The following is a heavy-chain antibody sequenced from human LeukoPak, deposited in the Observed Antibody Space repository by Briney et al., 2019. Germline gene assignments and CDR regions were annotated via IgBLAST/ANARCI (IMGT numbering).Heavy chain of an antibody. V-gene: IGHV3-9*01. CDR1: GFTFDDYA. J-gene: IGHJ6*03. D-gene: IGHD2-2*02. CDR2: IIWISGSI. Sequence: GRSLRPSCAAPGFTFDDYAMHWVRQAPGKVLGWDSGIIWISGSIGYADSVRGRFAISRDNATNSLYLQMNSLRAEDTALYYCAKGLGYCSSTSCYSSVMDVWGKGTTVTVSS. CDR3: AKGLGYCSSTSCYSSVMDV.